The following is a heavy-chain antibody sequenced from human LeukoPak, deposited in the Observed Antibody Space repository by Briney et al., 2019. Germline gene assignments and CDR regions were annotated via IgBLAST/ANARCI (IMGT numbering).Heavy chain of an antibody. J-gene: IGHJ4*02. CDR3: AKDHCSSTSCYSAY. Sequence: PGGSLRLSGAASGFTFSSYGMHWVRQAPGKGLEWVAVISYDGSNKYYADSVKGRFTISRDNSKNTLYLQMNSLRAEDTAVYYCAKDHCSSTSCYSAYWGQGTLVTVSS. V-gene: IGHV3-30*18. CDR2: ISYDGSNK. D-gene: IGHD2-2*01. CDR1: GFTFSSYG.